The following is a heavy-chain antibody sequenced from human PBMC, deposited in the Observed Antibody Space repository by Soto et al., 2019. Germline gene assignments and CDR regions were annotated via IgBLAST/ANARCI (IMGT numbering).Heavy chain of an antibody. D-gene: IGHD3-10*01. J-gene: IGHJ4*02. V-gene: IGHV1-2*02. CDR3: AREVSYYLPD. CDR2: INPNSGGT. Sequence: ASVKVSCKASGYTFTGYYIHWVRQAPGQGLEWMGWINPNSGGTNFAQKFQGRVTMTRDTSIDTADTELSSLRSDHTAASSSAREVSYYLPDWGQGTLVTVSS. CDR1: GYTFTGYY.